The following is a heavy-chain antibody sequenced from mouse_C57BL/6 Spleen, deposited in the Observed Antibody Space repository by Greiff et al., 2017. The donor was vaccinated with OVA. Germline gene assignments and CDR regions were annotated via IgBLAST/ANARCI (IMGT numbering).Heavy chain of an antibody. CDR1: GFTFSDAW. Sequence: EVQLVESGGGLVQPGGSMKLSCAASGFTFSDAWMDWVRQSPEKGLEWVAEIRNKANHHATYYAESVKGRFTISRDDSKSSVYLQMNSLRAEDTGIYYCTSGWVYDGSYAMDYWGQGTSVTVSS. CDR3: TSGWVYDGSYAMDY. V-gene: IGHV6-6*01. D-gene: IGHD2-3*01. J-gene: IGHJ4*01. CDR2: IRNKANHHAT.